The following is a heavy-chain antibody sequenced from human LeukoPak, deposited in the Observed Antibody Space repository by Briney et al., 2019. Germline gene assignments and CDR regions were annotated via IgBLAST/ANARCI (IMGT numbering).Heavy chain of an antibody. CDR2: FYYSGST. Sequence: TSETLSLTCTVSGGSISSSYYYWGWIRQPPGKGLEWIGSFYYSGSTYYNPSLKSRVTISVDPSKKQFSLKLRSVTAADTAVYYCARLSGGSWSLDYWGQGTLVTVSS. V-gene: IGHV4-39*01. CDR3: ARLSGGSWSLDY. CDR1: GGSISSSYYY. J-gene: IGHJ4*02. D-gene: IGHD6-13*01.